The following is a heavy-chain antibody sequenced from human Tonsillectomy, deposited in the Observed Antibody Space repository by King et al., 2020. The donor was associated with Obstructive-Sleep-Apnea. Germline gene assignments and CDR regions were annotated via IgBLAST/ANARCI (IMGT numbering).Heavy chain of an antibody. J-gene: IGHJ4*02. V-gene: IGHV3-7*01. CDR2: IKQDGSEI. CDR1: GFTFTDYW. CDR3: ARGLIGAAGPLDH. Sequence: VQLVQSGGGLVQPGGSLRLSCAASGFTFTDYWMSWVRQAPGKGLEWVANIKQDGSEIYHVDAVKGRFTISRYNAKNSLYLQMSSLRAEDTAVYYCARGLIGAAGPLDHWGQGTLVTVSS. D-gene: IGHD6-13*01.